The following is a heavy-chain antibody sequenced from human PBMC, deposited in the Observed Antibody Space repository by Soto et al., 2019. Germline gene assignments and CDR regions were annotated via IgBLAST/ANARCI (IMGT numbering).Heavy chain of an antibody. Sequence: QVQLVESGGGVVQPGRSLRLSCAASGFTFSSYAMHWVRQAPGKGLEWVAGISYDGSNKYYADRVKGRFTISRDNSKNTLYLQMNSLRAEDTAVYYCAREMLYCSGGSCYSPFGQHAFDIWGQGTMVTVSS. CDR3: AREMLYCSGGSCYSPFGQHAFDI. J-gene: IGHJ3*02. V-gene: IGHV3-30-3*01. CDR1: GFTFSSYA. CDR2: ISYDGSNK. D-gene: IGHD2-15*01.